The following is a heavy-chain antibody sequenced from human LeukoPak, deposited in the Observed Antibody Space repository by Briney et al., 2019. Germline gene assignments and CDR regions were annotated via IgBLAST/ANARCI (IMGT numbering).Heavy chain of an antibody. D-gene: IGHD3-16*01. V-gene: IGHV4-59*01. CDR2: IYYSGST. CDR3: AREPYDYVWGSLRWFDP. J-gene: IGHJ5*02. CDR1: GGSISSYY. Sequence: SETLSPTCTVSGGSISSYYWSWIRQPPGKGLEWIGYIYYSGSTNYNPSLKSRVTISVDTSKNQFSLKLSSVTAADTAVYYCAREPYDYVWGSLRWFDPWGQGTLVTVSS.